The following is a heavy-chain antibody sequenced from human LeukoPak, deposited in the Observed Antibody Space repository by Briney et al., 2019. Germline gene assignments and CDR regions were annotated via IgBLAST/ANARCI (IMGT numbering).Heavy chain of an antibody. J-gene: IGHJ3*02. Sequence: ASETLSLTCTVSGGSISSSSYYWGWIRQPPGKGLEWIGSIYYSGSTYYNPSLKSRVTISVDTSKNQFSLKLSSVTAADTAVYYCARLSAFDIWGQGTMVTVSS. CDR3: ARLSAFDI. CDR2: IYYSGST. V-gene: IGHV4-39*01. CDR1: GGSISSSSYY.